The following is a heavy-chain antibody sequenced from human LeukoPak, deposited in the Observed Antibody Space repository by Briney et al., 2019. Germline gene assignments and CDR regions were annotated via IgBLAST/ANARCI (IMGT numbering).Heavy chain of an antibody. CDR3: ATAAVRGIIFDY. J-gene: IGHJ4*02. Sequence: ASVKLSCKASGYTFTGYYMHWVRQPPAQGIERMGWINPNSGGTNYAQNFQGRVTMTRDTSISTAYMELSSLRSADTAVYYCATAAVRGIIFDYWGQGTLVTVSS. D-gene: IGHD3-10*01. CDR2: INPNSGGT. CDR1: GYTFTGYY. V-gene: IGHV1-2*02.